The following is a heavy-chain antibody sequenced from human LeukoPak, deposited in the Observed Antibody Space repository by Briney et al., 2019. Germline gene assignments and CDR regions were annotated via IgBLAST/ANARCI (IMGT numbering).Heavy chain of an antibody. D-gene: IGHD7-27*01. CDR3: AKDWSILGFFDY. Sequence: GGSLRLSCAASGFTFSSYGMHWVRQAPGKGLKGVAFIRYDGSNKYYADSVKGRFTISGDNSKNTLYLQMNSLRAEDTAVYYCAKDWSILGFFDYWGQGTLVTVSS. CDR1: GFTFSSYG. V-gene: IGHV3-30*02. J-gene: IGHJ4*02. CDR2: IRYDGSNK.